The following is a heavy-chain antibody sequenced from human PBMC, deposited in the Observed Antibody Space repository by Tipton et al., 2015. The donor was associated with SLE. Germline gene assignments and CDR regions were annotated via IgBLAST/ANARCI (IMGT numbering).Heavy chain of an antibody. V-gene: IGHV3-9*01. Sequence: SLRLSCAASGFTFDDFGMHWVRQAPGQGLEWVSGISWNSGRIDYADSVKGRFTTPRDNAKRSLYLQMNSLRPEDTALYYCAKVGLLTYGDTVFYGMDVWGQGPTVPVSS. CDR3: AKVGLLTYGDTVFYGMDV. CDR1: GFTFDDFG. CDR2: ISWNSGRI. D-gene: IGHD4-17*01. J-gene: IGHJ6*02.